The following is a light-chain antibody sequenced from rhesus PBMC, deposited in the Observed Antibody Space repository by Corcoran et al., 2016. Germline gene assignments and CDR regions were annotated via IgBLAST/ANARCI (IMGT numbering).Light chain of an antibody. V-gene: IGKV1-21*01. CDR3: QQCNTPPWT. J-gene: IGKJ1*01. CDR1: QGISTW. Sequence: DIQMTQSPSSLSASVGDKVTITCRASQGISTWSAWYQQQPGKALQLLIYKASGLQSGVLSRFRGGVSWTACTLTINSLQPEVFATSGCQQCNTPPWTFGHGTRVEIK. CDR2: KAS.